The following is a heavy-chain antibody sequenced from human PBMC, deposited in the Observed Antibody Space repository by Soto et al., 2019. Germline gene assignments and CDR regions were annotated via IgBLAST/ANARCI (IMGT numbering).Heavy chain of an antibody. V-gene: IGHV3-53*02. D-gene: IGHD6-19*01. CDR3: GSIAVAEGFDP. J-gene: IGHJ5*02. Sequence: EVLLVETGGALIQPGGSLRLSCAASGFDVSYNYMSWVGQAPGKGLEWLSIIHPDGATYYAGSVKGRFTISRDNSKNTVHLQMNDLRGDDTAVYYCGSIAVAEGFDPWGQGTLVTVSS. CDR2: IHPDGAT. CDR1: GFDVSYNY.